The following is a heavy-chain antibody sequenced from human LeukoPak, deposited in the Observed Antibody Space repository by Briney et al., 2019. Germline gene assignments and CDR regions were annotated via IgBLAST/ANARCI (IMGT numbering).Heavy chain of an antibody. CDR2: FDPEDSEA. Sequence: ASVKVSCKVSGYSLTEVSTHWLRQAPRKGLEWMGGFDPEDSEAIYAQKVQGRLTMTEDTSIDTAFMELRSLKSEDTAIYYCVTDIRSGWRNYWGQGTLITVSS. CDR1: GYSLTEVS. J-gene: IGHJ4*02. CDR3: VTDIRSGWRNY. V-gene: IGHV1-24*01. D-gene: IGHD6-19*01.